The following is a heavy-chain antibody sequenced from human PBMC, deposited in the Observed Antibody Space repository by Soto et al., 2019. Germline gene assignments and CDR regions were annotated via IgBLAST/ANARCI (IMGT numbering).Heavy chain of an antibody. CDR2: ISSSSSSK. V-gene: IGHV3-48*01. J-gene: IGHJ4*02. CDR1: SFTFSRYS. Sequence: EVQLVESGGGLVPPGGSLRLSCVASSFTFSRYSMNWVRQAPGKGLEWVSYISSSSSSKYHADSVKGRFTISRDNAKNSLYLQMNSLRAEDTAVYYCALSYYGSGTSFDDWGQGTLVTVSS. D-gene: IGHD3-10*01. CDR3: ALSYYGSGTSFDD.